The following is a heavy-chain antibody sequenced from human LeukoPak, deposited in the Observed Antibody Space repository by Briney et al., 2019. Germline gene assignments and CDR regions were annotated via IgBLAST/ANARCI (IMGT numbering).Heavy chain of an antibody. Sequence: TSETLSLTCTVSGGSISSSSYYWGWIRQPPGKGLEWIGSIYYSGSTYYNPSLKSRVTISVDTSKNQFSLKLSSVTAADMAVYYCARVRTLYGGADWGQGTLVTVSS. V-gene: IGHV4-39*07. D-gene: IGHD4-23*01. CDR1: GGSISSSSYY. CDR3: ARVRTLYGGAD. J-gene: IGHJ4*02. CDR2: IYYSGST.